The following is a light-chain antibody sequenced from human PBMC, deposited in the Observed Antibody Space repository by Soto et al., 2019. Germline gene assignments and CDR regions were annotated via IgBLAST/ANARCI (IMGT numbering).Light chain of an antibody. CDR2: SNT. J-gene: IGLJ3*02. CDR3: ASWDDSLFGWV. V-gene: IGLV1-47*02. CDR1: SSNIATNY. Sequence: QSVLTQPPSLSGTPGQGVTISCSGGSSNIATNYVYWYQLLPGTAPKLVIFSNTIRPPRVPDRFSGSKSGASASLVISGLRSEDEADYFCASWDDSLFGWVFGGGPKVTVL.